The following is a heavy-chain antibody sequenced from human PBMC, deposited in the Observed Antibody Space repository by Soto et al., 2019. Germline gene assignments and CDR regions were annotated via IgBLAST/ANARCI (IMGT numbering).Heavy chain of an antibody. D-gene: IGHD3-3*01. V-gene: IGHV1-3*01. CDR3: ARDKYYDFWSAYYTGYYGMDV. CDR1: GYTFTSYA. Sequence: ASVKVSCKASGYTFTSYAMHWVRQAPGQRLEWMGWINAGNGNTKYSQKFQGRVTITRDTSASTAYMELSSLRSEDTAVYYCARDKYYDFWSAYYTGYYGMDVWGQGTTVTVSS. CDR2: INAGNGNT. J-gene: IGHJ6*02.